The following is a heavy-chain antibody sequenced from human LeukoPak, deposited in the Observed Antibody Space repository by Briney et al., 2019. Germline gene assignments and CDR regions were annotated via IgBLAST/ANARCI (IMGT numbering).Heavy chain of an antibody. J-gene: IGHJ4*02. CDR2: ISSSSSYI. D-gene: IGHD1-1*01. Sequence: GGSLRLSCAASGFTFSSYTMNWVRQAPGKGLEWVSLISSSSSYIFYADSVKGRFTISRDNAKKSLYLQMNSLRAEDTAVYYCARPLGGTTDFGYWGQGTLVTVSS. CDR1: GFTFSSYT. V-gene: IGHV3-21*01. CDR3: ARPLGGTTDFGY.